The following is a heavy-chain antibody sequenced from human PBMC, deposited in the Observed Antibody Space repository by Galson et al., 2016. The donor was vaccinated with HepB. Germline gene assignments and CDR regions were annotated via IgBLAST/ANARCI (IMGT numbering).Heavy chain of an antibody. V-gene: IGHV1-8*01. CDR2: MNPNSGDT. J-gene: IGHJ5*02. D-gene: IGHD4-23*01. CDR3: ARDYGGNSGWFDP. CDR1: GYTFTSYD. Sequence: SVKVSCKASGYTFTSYDLNWVRQAPGQGLEWLGWMNPNSGDTGHAQNFQGRVPLTRSTSLRTAYMELRSLTSEDTAVYYCARDYGGNSGWFDPWGQGTLVTVSS.